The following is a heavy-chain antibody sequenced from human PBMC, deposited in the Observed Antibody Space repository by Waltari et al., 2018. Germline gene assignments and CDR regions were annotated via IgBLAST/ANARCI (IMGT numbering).Heavy chain of an antibody. V-gene: IGHV4-39*07. CDR2: IYYSGST. CDR1: GSSISTSSYY. CDR3: ARVPTEGYVWGSYRPYNGFDP. J-gene: IGHJ5*02. D-gene: IGHD3-16*02. Sequence: HLQLHESGPGLVKPSETLSLPCTVSGSSISTSSYYLGLFRQPPGKGLEWIGSIYYSGSTYYNPSLKSRVTISVDTSKNQFSRKLSSVTAADTAVYYCARVPTEGYVWGSYRPYNGFDPWGQGTLVTVSS.